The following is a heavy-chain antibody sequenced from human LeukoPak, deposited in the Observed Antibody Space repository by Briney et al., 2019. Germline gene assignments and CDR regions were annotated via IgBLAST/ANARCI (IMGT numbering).Heavy chain of an antibody. D-gene: IGHD6-13*01. CDR2: INTNTGNP. J-gene: IGHJ6*02. Sequence: VASVKVSCKASGYTFTGYYMHWVRQAPGQGLEWMGWINTNTGNPTYAQGFTGRFVFSLDTSVSTAYLQISSLKAEDTAVYYCARGGYSSSWYRVYGMDVWGQGTTVTVSS. CDR1: GYTFTGYY. V-gene: IGHV7-4-1*02. CDR3: ARGGYSSSWYRVYGMDV.